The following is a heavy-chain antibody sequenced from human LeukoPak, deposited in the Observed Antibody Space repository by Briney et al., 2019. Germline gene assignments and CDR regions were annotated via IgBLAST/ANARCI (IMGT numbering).Heavy chain of an antibody. J-gene: IGHJ4*02. CDR2: IKSKTDGGTT. CDR1: GFTFTNAW. V-gene: IGHV3-15*01. Sequence: GGSLPLSCAASGFTFTNAWMSWARRAPGRGREWVGRIKSKTDGGTTDYAAPVKGRFTISRDDSKNTLYLQMNSLKTEDTAVYYCTTDSMIVACVFDYWGQGTLVTVSS. D-gene: IGHD5-12*01. CDR3: TTDSMIVACVFDY.